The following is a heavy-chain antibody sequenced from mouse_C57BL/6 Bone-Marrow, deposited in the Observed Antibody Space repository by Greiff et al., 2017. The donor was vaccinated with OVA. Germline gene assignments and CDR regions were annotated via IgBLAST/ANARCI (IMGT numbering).Heavy chain of an antibody. V-gene: IGHV5-4*01. D-gene: IGHD1-1*01. CDR3: ARDYYGSSTY. J-gene: IGHJ3*01. Sequence: EVQVVESGGGLVKPGGSLKLSCAASGFTFSSYAMSWVRQTPEKRLEWVATISDGGSYTYYPDNVKGRFTISRDNATNNLYLQMSHLKSEDTAMYYCARDYYGSSTYWGKGTLVTVSA. CDR2: ISDGGSYT. CDR1: GFTFSSYA.